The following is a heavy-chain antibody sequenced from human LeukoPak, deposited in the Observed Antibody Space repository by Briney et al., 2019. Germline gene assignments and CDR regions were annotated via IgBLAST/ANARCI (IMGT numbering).Heavy chain of an antibody. D-gene: IGHD2-2*02. Sequence: GGSLRLSCAASGFTFSSYAMHWVRQAPGKGLGWVAVISYDGSNKYYADSVKGRLTISRDNSKNTLYLQMNSLRAEDTAVYYCARAHPYSRRYNIYYYYGMDVWGQGTTVTVSS. CDR1: GFTFSSYA. V-gene: IGHV3-30-3*01. CDR3: ARAHPYSRRYNIYYYYGMDV. CDR2: ISYDGSNK. J-gene: IGHJ6*02.